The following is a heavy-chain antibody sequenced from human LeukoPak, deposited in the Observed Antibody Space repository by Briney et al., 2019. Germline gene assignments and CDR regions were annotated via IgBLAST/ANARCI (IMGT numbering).Heavy chain of an antibody. V-gene: IGHV1-2*02. J-gene: IGHJ4*02. CDR1: GYTFTGYY. CDR3: ARDVVDCSGGSCLVDY. CDR2: INPNSGGT. Sequence: GASVKVSCKASGYTFTGYYMHWVRQAPGQGLEWMGWINPNSGGTNYAQKFQGRVTMTRDTSISTAYMELSRLRSDDTAVYYCARDVVDCSGGSCLVDYWGQGTLVTVSS. D-gene: IGHD2-15*01.